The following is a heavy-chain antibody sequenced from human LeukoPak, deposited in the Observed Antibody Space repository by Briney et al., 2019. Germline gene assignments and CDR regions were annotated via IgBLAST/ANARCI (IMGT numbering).Heavy chain of an antibody. V-gene: IGHV3-23*01. CDR2: ISGSGGST. J-gene: IGHJ5*02. D-gene: IGHD5-18*01. Sequence: GGSLRRSCSASGFTFSSYAMSWVRQAPGKGLEWVSAISGSGGSTYYADSVKGRFTISRDNSKNTLYLQMNSLRAEDTAVYYCAKEPEIQLWLNWFDPWGQGTLVTVSS. CDR3: AKEPEIQLWLNWFDP. CDR1: GFTFSSYA.